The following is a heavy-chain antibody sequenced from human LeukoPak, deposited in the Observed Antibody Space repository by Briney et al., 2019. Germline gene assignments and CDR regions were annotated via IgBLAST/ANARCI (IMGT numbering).Heavy chain of an antibody. CDR2: IKPKSGGK. J-gene: IGHJ6*03. V-gene: IGHV1-2*06. D-gene: IGHD6-6*01. CDR1: GYTFTGYY. CDR3: ARVYSSSSSYYYYYYMDV. Sequence: ASVKVSCKASGYTFTGYYMHWVRQAPGQGLEGMGRIKPKSGGKKYEQMFQGRVTMTRDTSITTAYMDLSRLRSDDTAVYYCARVYSSSSSYYYYYYMDVWGKGTTVTVSS.